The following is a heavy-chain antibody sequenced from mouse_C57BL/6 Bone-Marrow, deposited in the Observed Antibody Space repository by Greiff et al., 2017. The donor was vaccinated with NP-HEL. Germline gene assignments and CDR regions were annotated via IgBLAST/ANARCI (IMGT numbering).Heavy chain of an antibody. CDR1: GYTFTEYP. CDR2: FYPGSGSI. CDR3: ARHEIPRYDYDGEDWYFDV. Sequence: QVQLQQSGAELVKPGASVKLSCKASGYTFTEYPIHWVKQRSGQGLEWIGWFYPGSGSIKYNEKFKDKATLTADKSSSTVYMELSRLTSEDSAVYFCARHEIPRYDYDGEDWYFDVWGTGTTVTVSS. J-gene: IGHJ1*03. D-gene: IGHD2-4*01. V-gene: IGHV1-62-2*01.